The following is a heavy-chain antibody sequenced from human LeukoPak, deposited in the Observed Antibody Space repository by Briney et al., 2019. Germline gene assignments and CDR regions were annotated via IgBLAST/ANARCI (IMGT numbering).Heavy chain of an antibody. Sequence: GGSLRLSCAASGFTFSSYGMHWVRQAPGKGLEWVAFIRYDGSNKYYEDSVKGRFTISRDNSKNTLYLQMNSLRAEDTAVYYCARDRSSSWYVGNWFDPWGQGTLVTVSS. J-gene: IGHJ5*02. CDR3: ARDRSSSWYVGNWFDP. CDR2: IRYDGSNK. V-gene: IGHV3-30*02. D-gene: IGHD6-13*01. CDR1: GFTFSSYG.